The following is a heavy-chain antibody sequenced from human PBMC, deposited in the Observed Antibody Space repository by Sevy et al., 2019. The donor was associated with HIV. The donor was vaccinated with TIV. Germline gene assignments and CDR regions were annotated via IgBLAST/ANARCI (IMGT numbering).Heavy chain of an antibody. CDR2: ISAYNRNT. CDR3: AINIRVLGFHAFDI. Sequence: AAVKVSCKASGYTFTSYGISWVGQAPGQGLEWMGWISAYNRNTNYAQKLQGRVTMSTDTSTSTAYMELRSLRSDDTAVYYCAINIRVLGFHAFDIWGQGTTVRVSS. CDR1: GYTFTSYG. D-gene: IGHD2-8*02. V-gene: IGHV1-18*04. J-gene: IGHJ3*02.